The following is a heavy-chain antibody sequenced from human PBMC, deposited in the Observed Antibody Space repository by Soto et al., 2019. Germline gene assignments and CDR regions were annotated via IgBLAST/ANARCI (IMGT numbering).Heavy chain of an antibody. Sequence: QVQLVQSGAEVKKPGASVKVSCKASGYTFTGYYMHWVRQAPGQGLEWMGWINPNSGGTNYAQKFQDWVTMTKDTSISTAYMELSRLRSDDTAVYYCAREFGKQRETGMDVWGQGTTVTVSS. J-gene: IGHJ6*02. CDR1: GYTFTGYY. D-gene: IGHD6-25*01. V-gene: IGHV1-2*04. CDR3: AREFGKQRETGMDV. CDR2: INPNSGGT.